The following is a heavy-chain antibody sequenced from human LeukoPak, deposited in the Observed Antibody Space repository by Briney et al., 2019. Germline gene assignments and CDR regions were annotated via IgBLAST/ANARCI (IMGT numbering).Heavy chain of an antibody. Sequence: ASVKVSCKASGYTYTSYDINWVRQATGQGLEWMGWMNPNSGNTGYAQKFQGRVTLTRDMSTSTDYLELSSLRSEDTAVYYCARDNSVRDEAWWFNPWGQGTLVTVSS. CDR2: MNPNSGNT. CDR1: GYTYTSYD. V-gene: IGHV1-8*02. D-gene: IGHD5-24*01. CDR3: ARDNSVRDEAWWFNP. J-gene: IGHJ5*02.